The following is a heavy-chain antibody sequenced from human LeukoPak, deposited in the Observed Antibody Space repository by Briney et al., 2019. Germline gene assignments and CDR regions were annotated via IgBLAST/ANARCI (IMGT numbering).Heavy chain of an antibody. J-gene: IGHJ3*01. V-gene: IGHV3-49*03. Sequence: GGSLRLSCSTSGFTFGDYPMSCFRQAPGKGLEWVGYIRNKDYGETTEYAASAKGRSTISRDDSESIAYLQIHSLKTEDTGVYYCSRAVRVSGDAFDFWGQGTMVTVSS. CDR1: GFTFGDYP. CDR2: IRNKDYGETT. CDR3: SRAVRVSGDAFDF.